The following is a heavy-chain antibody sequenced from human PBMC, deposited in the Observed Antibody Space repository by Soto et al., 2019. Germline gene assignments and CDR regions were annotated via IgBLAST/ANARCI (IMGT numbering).Heavy chain of an antibody. CDR3: PEDWYYTLDF. CDR2: INSDGTSI. CDR1: GFDFSNTW. Sequence: GGSLRLSCAASGFDFSNTWIHWVRQVPGKGLVWVSRINSDGTSIIYADSVKGRFPLSRDNAKNTVYLQMSSLRVEDTALYNCPEDWYYTLDFWGQGT. D-gene: IGHD3-3*01. V-gene: IGHV3-74*01. J-gene: IGHJ4*02.